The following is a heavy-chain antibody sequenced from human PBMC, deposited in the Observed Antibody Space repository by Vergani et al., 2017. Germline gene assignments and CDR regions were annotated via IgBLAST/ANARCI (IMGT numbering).Heavy chain of an antibody. CDR2: IDHTGRP. CDR3: ARVNTETNGHLYYYDYMDV. J-gene: IGHJ6*03. V-gene: IGHV4-34*01. Sequence: QVQLQQWGGGLLKPSETLSLTCVVNGGSFTSYHWTWIRQSPGEGLEWVGDIDHTGRPDYNPSLKSRLTRSVDKSRNQFSLTRNSVTATDTAIYFCARVNTETNGHLYYYDYMDVWGQGTAVTVS. CDR1: GGSFTSYH. D-gene: IGHD4-11*01.